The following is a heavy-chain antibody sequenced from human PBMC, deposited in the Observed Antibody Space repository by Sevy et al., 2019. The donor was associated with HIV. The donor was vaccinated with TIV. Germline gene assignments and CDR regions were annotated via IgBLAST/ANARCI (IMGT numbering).Heavy chain of an antibody. D-gene: IGHD2-8*01. CDR3: AREGCTKPHDY. V-gene: IGHV3-23*01. CDR1: GFTFSKYS. Sequence: GESLKISCAASGFTFSKYSMSWIRQTPGKGLEWVSTFSFGCGKINYAESVKGRFTISRDDSRNTFYLQMNSLRAEDTAIYYCAREGCTKPHDYWGQGTVVTVSS. CDR2: FSFGCGKI. J-gene: IGHJ4*02.